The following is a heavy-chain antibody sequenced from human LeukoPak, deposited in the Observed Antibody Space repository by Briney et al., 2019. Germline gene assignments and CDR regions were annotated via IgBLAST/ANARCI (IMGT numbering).Heavy chain of an antibody. CDR2: IYYSGST. Sequence: SSETLSLTCTVSGGSISSSSYYWGWIRQPPGKGLEWIGSIYYSGSTYYNPSLKSRVTISVDTSKNQFSLKLSSVTAADTAVYYCARDYYDSSGYYQFDYWGQGTLVTVSS. CDR1: GGSISSSSYY. CDR3: ARDYYDSSGYYQFDY. D-gene: IGHD3-22*01. V-gene: IGHV4-39*07. J-gene: IGHJ4*02.